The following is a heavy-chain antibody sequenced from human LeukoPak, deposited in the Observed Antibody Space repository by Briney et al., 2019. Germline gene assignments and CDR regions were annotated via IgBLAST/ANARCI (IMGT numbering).Heavy chain of an antibody. D-gene: IGHD6-6*01. J-gene: IGHJ6*02. CDR3: AKAARPDYYYGMDV. CDR2: ISWNSGSI. V-gene: IGHV3-9*01. CDR1: GFTFDDYA. Sequence: GRSLRLSCAASGFTFDDYAMHWVRRAPGKGLEWVSGISWNSGSIGYADSVKGRFTISRDNAKNSLYLQMNSLRAEDTALYYCAKAARPDYYYGMDVWGQGTTVTVSS.